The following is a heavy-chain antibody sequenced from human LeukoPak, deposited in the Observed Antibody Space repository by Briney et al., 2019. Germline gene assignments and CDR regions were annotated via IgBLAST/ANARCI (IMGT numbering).Heavy chain of an antibody. J-gene: IGHJ3*02. CDR2: IYYTGGET. Sequence: SETLSLTCTVSGGSINNYYWSWIRQPPGKGLEWIGYIYYTGGETNYNPSLKSRLTTSVDTSKNQFSLMLTSVTAADTAVYCCARQPGGTAAFDIWAQGTMVTVSS. D-gene: IGHD1-14*01. V-gene: IGHV4-59*08. CDR1: GGSINNYY. CDR3: ARQPGGTAAFDI.